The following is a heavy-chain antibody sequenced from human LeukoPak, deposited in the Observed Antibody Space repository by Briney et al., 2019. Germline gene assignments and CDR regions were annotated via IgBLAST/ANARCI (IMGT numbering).Heavy chain of an antibody. D-gene: IGHD3-10*01. CDR2: INHSGST. J-gene: IGHJ4*02. CDR3: ASNFRPFGVFDY. V-gene: IGHV4-34*01. CDR1: GGSFSGYY. Sequence: SETRSLTCAVYGGSFSGYYWSWIRQPPGKGPEWIGEINHSGSTNYNPSLKSRVTISVDTSKNQFSLKLSSVTAADTAVYYCASNFRPFGVFDYWGQGTLVTVSS.